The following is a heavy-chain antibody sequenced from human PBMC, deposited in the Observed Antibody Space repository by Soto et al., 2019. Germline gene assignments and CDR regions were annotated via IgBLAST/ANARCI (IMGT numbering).Heavy chain of an antibody. CDR1: GFALSGYW. CDR3: ARWESGDWYLGI. V-gene: IGHV3-7*01. D-gene: IGHD2-21*02. CDR2: IKPDGTLK. J-gene: IGHJ4*02. Sequence: EVQLVESGGGLVQPGGTLRLSCAASGFALSGYWMTWVRQAPGKGLEWVASIKPDGTLKYYVDSVKRRFTISRDNADNSLFLQMISLRVEDTAVYYCARWESGDWYLGIWGQGTLVTVSS.